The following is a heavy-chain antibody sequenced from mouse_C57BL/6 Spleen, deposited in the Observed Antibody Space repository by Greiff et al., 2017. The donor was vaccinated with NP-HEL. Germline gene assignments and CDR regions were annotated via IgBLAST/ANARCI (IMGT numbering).Heavy chain of an antibody. CDR1: GFTFSSYT. CDR3: ARHYYGSNYYAMDY. V-gene: IGHV5-12-2*01. D-gene: IGHD1-1*01. J-gene: IGHJ4*01. Sequence: DVKLVESGGGLVQPGGSLKLSCAASGFTFSSYTMSWVRQTPEKRLEWVAYISNGGGSTYYPDTVKGRFTISRDNAKNTLYLQMSSLKSEDTAMYYCARHYYGSNYYAMDYWGQGTSVTVSS. CDR2: ISNGGGST.